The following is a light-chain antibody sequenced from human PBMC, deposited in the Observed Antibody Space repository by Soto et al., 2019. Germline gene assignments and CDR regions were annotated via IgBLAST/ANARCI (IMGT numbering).Light chain of an antibody. CDR2: YDS. CDR3: QVWDSSSDQTAV. V-gene: IGLV3-21*04. Sequence: SYELTQPPSVSVAPGKTARITCGGNNIGSKSVHWYQQKPGQAPVLVIYYDSDRPSGIPERFSGYNSGNTATLTISRVEAGDEADYYCQVWDSSSDQTAVFSRGTKVTVL. J-gene: IGLJ2*01. CDR1: NIGSKS.